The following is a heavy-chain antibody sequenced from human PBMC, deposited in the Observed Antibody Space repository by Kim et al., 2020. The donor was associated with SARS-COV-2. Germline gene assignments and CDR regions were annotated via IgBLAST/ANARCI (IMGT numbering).Heavy chain of an antibody. CDR2: ISWNSGSI. D-gene: IGHD6-13*01. V-gene: IGHV3-9*01. Sequence: GGSLRLSCAASGFTFDDYAMHWVRQAPGKGLEWVSGISWNSGSIGYADSVKGRFTISRDNAKNSLYLQMNSLRAEDTALYYCAKASYSSSWTLQYFDYWVQGTLVTVSS. J-gene: IGHJ4*02. CDR1: GFTFDDYA. CDR3: AKASYSSSWTLQYFDY.